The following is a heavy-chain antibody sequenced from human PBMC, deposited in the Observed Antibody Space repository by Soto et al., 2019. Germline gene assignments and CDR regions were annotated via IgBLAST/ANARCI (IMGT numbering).Heavy chain of an antibody. Sequence: GGSLRLSCAASGFTFSSYAMSWVRQAPGKGLEWVSAISGSGGSTYYADSVKGRFTISRDNSKNTLYLQMNSLRAEDTAVYYCAKDIVGAQTPHYFDYWGQGTLVTVSS. D-gene: IGHD1-26*01. CDR2: ISGSGGST. CDR3: AKDIVGAQTPHYFDY. V-gene: IGHV3-23*01. J-gene: IGHJ4*02. CDR1: GFTFSSYA.